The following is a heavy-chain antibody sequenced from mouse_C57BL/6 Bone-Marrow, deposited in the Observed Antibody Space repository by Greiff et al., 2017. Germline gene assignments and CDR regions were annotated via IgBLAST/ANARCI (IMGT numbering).Heavy chain of an antibody. J-gene: IGHJ4*01. CDR3: ARCVYGNYVYAMDY. Sequence: VQLQQSGPVLVKPGASVKMSCKASGYTFTDYYMNWVKQSHGKSLEWIGVINPYNGGTSYNQKFKGKATLTVDKSSSTAYMELNSLTSEDSADYYGARCVYGNYVYAMDYWGQGTSVTVSS. CDR2: INPYNGGT. D-gene: IGHD2-1*01. V-gene: IGHV1-19*01. CDR1: GYTFTDYY.